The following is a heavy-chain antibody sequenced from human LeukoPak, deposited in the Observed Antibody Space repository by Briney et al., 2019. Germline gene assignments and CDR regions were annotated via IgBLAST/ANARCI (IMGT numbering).Heavy chain of an antibody. Sequence: PSETLSLTCAVYGGSFSGYYWSWIRQPPGKGLGWIGEINHSGSTNYNPSLKSRVTISVDTSKNQFSLKLSSVTAADTAVYYCARAVFDWGYNWFDPWGRETLVTVSS. CDR1: GGSFSGYY. CDR2: INHSGST. J-gene: IGHJ5*02. V-gene: IGHV4-34*01. CDR3: ARAVFDWGYNWFDP. D-gene: IGHD3-9*01.